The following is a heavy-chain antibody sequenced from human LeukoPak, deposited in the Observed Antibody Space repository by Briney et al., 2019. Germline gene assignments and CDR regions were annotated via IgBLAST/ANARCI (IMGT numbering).Heavy chain of an antibody. V-gene: IGHV4-34*01. D-gene: IGHD6-19*01. CDR2: INHSGST. CDR1: GGSFSGYY. Sequence: PSETLSLTCAVYGGSFSGYYWSWIRQPPGKGLEWIGEINHSGSTNYNPSLKSRVTISVDTSKNQFSLKLSSVTAADTAVYYCAWLDLAVAGRNWFDPWGQGTLVTVSS. J-gene: IGHJ5*02. CDR3: AWLDLAVAGRNWFDP.